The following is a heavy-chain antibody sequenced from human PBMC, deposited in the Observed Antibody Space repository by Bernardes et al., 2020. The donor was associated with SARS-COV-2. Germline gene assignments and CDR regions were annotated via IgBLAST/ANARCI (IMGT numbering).Heavy chain of an antibody. J-gene: IGHJ4*02. CDR3: AREVPAAIGY. CDR1: GFTFSSYA. CDR2: ISSSSSTI. V-gene: IGHV3-48*04. D-gene: IGHD2-2*01. Sequence: GSLRLSCAASGFTFSSYAMSWVRQAPGKGLEWVSYISSSSSTIYYADSVKGRFTISRDNAKNSLYLQMNSLRAEDTAVYYCAREVPAAIGYWGQGTLVTVSS.